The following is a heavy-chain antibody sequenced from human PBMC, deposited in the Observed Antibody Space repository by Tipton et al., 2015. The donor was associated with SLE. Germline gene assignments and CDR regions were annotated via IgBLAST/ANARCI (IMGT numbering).Heavy chain of an antibody. V-gene: IGHV4-34*01. CDR1: GGSFSGYY. CDR2: INHSGNT. D-gene: IGHD1/OR15-1a*01. CDR3: ARVPLGQRQTGYWYFDL. J-gene: IGHJ2*01. Sequence: TLSLTCAVYGGSFSGYYWTWVRPPPGKGVERIGEINHSGNTNFNSSLKSRVTISVDTSRNQFSLKLTSVTAADTAVYFCARVPLGQRQTGYWYFDLWGRGTLVTVSS.